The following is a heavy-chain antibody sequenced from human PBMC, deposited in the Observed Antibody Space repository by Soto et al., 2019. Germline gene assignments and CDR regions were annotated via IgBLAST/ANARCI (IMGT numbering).Heavy chain of an antibody. J-gene: IGHJ4*02. CDR1: GFTFSTYA. CDR2: ISGGGAST. CDR3: AKDLIRSSTKWYGLHDY. V-gene: IGHV3-23*01. D-gene: IGHD2-2*01. Sequence: EVQLLESGGGLVQPGGSLRLSCAASGFTFSTYALSWVRQTPGRGLEWVSGISGGGASTYYADSVKGRFTISRDNSKNTLFLQMNSLRAEDTAVYYCAKDLIRSSTKWYGLHDYWGQGTLVTVSS.